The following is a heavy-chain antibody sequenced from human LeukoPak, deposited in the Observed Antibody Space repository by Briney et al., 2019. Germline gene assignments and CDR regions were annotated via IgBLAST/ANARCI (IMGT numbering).Heavy chain of an antibody. V-gene: IGHV5-51*01. D-gene: IGHD2-8*01. J-gene: IGHJ6*02. CDR2: IYPGDSDT. CDR1: GYTFTIYW. Sequence: GESLKISCKGSGYTFTIYWIGWVRQMPGKGLEWMGIIYPGDSDTRYSPSFQGQVTISADKSINTAYLQWSSLKASDTAMYYCPRLPNSDYSYGMEVWGQGPTVPVSS. CDR3: PRLPNSDYSYGMEV.